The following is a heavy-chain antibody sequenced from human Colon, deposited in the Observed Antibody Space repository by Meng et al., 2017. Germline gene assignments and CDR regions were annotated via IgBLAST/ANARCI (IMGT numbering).Heavy chain of an antibody. V-gene: IGHV1-46*01. Sequence: ASVTVSCKASGYTFTTYYMHWVRQAPGQGLEWMGLINPNGGSTISAQRFQDRVAMTMDTSTSTVYMEVSSLRSEDTAVYYCARGRDNNGWYGLADWGQGTLVTVSS. CDR2: INPNGGST. CDR3: ARGRDNNGWYGLAD. D-gene: IGHD6-19*01. CDR1: GYTFTTYY. J-gene: IGHJ4*02.